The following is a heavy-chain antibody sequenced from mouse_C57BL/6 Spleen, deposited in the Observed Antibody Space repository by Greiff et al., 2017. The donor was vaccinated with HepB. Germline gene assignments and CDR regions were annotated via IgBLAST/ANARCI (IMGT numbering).Heavy chain of an antibody. CDR3: VGERGASGYFDV. CDR2: IRSKSSNYAT. D-gene: IGHD3-1*01. J-gene: IGHJ1*03. V-gene: IGHV10-3*01. CDR1: GFTFNTYA. Sequence: VQLKESGGGLVQPKGSLKLSCAASGFTFNTYAMHWVRQAPGKGLEWVARIRSKSSNYATYYADSVKDRFTIARDDSQRMLYLQMKNLKTEETAMYYCVGERGASGYFDVWGTGTTVTVSS.